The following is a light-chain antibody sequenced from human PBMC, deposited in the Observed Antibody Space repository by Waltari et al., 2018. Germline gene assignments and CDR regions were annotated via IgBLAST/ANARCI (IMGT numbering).Light chain of an antibody. CDR1: QSISKY. Sequence: EIMLTQSPGTLSLFPGERATLSCRASQSISKYLAGYQQKPGQAPRLLIYDASIRATGIPDSFSGSGYGTDFSLTISRLEPEDYAVYYCQKYGSLPATFGRGTKVEIK. J-gene: IGKJ1*01. V-gene: IGKV3-20*01. CDR2: DAS. CDR3: QKYGSLPAT.